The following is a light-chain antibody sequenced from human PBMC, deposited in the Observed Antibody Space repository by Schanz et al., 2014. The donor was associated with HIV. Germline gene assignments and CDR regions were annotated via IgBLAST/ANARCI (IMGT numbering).Light chain of an antibody. CDR1: SNDVGTYDF. J-gene: IGLJ2*01. V-gene: IGLV2-8*01. CDR3: SSYGGNNDLV. Sequence: QSALTQPASVSGSPGQSVTISCSGSSNDVGTYDFVSWYQQHPGKAPILIIYDVTNRPSGISDRFSGSKSGNTASLTVSGLQAEDEGDYYCSSYGGNNDLVFGGGTKLTVL. CDR2: DVT.